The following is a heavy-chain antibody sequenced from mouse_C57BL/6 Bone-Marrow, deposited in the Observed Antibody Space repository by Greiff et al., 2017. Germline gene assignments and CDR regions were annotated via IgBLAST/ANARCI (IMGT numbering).Heavy chain of an antibody. J-gene: IGHJ2*01. D-gene: IGHD1-1*01. CDR2: IDPSDSYT. CDR1: GYTFTSYW. V-gene: IGHV1-69*01. Sequence: QVQLQQPGAELVMPGASVKLSCKASGYTFTSYWMHWVKQRPGQGLEWIGEIDPSDSYTNYNQKFKGKSTLTVDKSSSTAYMQLSSLTSEDSAVYYCARSDYCGPDGWGQGTTLTVSS. CDR3: ARSDYCGPDG.